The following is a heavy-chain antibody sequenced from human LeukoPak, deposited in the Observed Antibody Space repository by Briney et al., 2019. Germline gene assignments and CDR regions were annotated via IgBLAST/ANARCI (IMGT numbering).Heavy chain of an antibody. V-gene: IGHV3-30*18. Sequence: PGGSLRLSCAASGFTFSSYGMHWVRQAPGKGLEWVAVISYDGSNKYYADSVKGRFTISRDNSKNTLYLQMNSLRAEDTAVYYCAKGYQRFDYYYYYGMDVWGQGTLVTVSS. CDR2: ISYDGSNK. J-gene: IGHJ6*02. D-gene: IGHD2-2*01. CDR3: AKGYQRFDYYYYYGMDV. CDR1: GFTFSSYG.